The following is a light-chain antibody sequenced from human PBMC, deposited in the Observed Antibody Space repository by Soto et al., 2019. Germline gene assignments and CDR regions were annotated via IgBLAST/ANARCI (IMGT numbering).Light chain of an antibody. CDR3: SSYTSSSIVV. CDR2: DVS. J-gene: IGLJ2*01. Sequence: QSVLTQPASVSGSPGQSITISCTGTSSDVGGYNYVSWYQQHPGKAPKLMIYDVSNRPSGVSNRFSGSKSGNTASLTISGLQAEDEADYYRSSYTSSSIVVFGGGTQLTVL. CDR1: SSDVGGYNY. V-gene: IGLV2-14*01.